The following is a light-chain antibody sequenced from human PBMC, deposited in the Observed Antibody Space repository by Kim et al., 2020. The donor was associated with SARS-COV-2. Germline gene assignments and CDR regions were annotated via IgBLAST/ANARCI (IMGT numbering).Light chain of an antibody. J-gene: IGKJ4*01. V-gene: IGKV3-15*01. CDR2: DAS. Sequence: VSPGERATVSCRASRTIAANLAWYQQRPGQPPRLLIYDASSRATGIPARFSGSGSGTEFTLTVSSLQSEDFTTYYCQQYGNWPLTFGGGTKVDIK. CDR1: RTIAAN. CDR3: QQYGNWPLT.